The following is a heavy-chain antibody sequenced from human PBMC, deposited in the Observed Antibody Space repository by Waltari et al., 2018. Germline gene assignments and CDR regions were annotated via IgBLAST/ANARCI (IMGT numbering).Heavy chain of an antibody. D-gene: IGHD2-8*02. J-gene: IGHJ3*02. CDR2: IYNFCST. CDR3: AKDGGGVTFDI. CDR1: GFAFGNYD. V-gene: IGHV3-23*03. Sequence: VQLLESGGGLVQHGGSLRLSCAASGFAFGNYDMSWVRQAPGKGLEWVSVIYNFCSTHYGDSVKGRFTISRDNSKNTLYLQMNSLRAEDTAVYYCAKDGGGVTFDIWGQGTMVTVSS.